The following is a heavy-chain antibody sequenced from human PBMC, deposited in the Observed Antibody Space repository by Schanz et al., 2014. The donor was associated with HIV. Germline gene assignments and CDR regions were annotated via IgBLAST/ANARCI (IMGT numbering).Heavy chain of an antibody. CDR1: GDTFRRYS. V-gene: IGHV1-24*01. CDR2: FDLEHGET. D-gene: IGHD1-7*01. J-gene: IGHJ4*02. Sequence: QVPLVQSGAEVKKPGSSVKVSCKASGDTFRRYSIHWVRQAPGKGLEWMGGFDLEHGETIYAQKFRGRVTMSEDISADTAYMDLSSLRSEDTAVYFCATGGTMGYFESWGQGTLVTVSS. CDR3: ATGGTMGYFES.